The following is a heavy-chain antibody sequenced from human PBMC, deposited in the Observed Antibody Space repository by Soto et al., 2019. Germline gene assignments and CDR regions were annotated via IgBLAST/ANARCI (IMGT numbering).Heavy chain of an antibody. CDR1: GGSISSYY. D-gene: IGHD3-3*01. CDR3: ASLARYAFWSGFASDAFAI. V-gene: IGHV4-59*08. CDR2: IYYSGST. Sequence: SETLSLTCTVSGGSISSYYWSWIRQPPGKGLEWIGYIYYSGSTNYNPSLKSRVTISVDTSKNQFSLKLSSVTAADTAVYYCASLARYAFWSGFASDAFAIWGEGTMVTVPS. J-gene: IGHJ3*02.